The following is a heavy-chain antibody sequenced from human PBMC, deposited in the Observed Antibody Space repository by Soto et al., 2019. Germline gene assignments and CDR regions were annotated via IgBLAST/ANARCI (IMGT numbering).Heavy chain of an antibody. CDR1: GFTFSDHY. J-gene: IGHJ2*01. Sequence: EVQLVESGGGLVQPGGSLRLSCAASGFTFSDHYMDWVRXXPGXXLXXXXXTRNKANSYTTEYAASVKGRFTISRDDSKNSLYLQMNSXKTEDXXVYXXXXGXXXXXVXXXYIDLWGRGTLVTVSS. CDR2: TRNKANSYTT. CDR3: XXGXXXXXVXXXYIDL. V-gene: IGHV3-72*01.